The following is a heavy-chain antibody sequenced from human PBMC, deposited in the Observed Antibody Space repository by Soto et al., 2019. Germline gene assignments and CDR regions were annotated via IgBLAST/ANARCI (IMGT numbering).Heavy chain of an antibody. J-gene: IGHJ6*02. Sequence: EVQLVESGGGLVKPGGSLRLSCAASGFTFSSYSMNWVRRAPGKGLEWVSSISSSSSYIYYADSVKGRFTISRDNAKNSLYLQMNSLRAEDTAVYYCARDRGWLPDVWGQGTTVTVSS. D-gene: IGHD5-12*01. CDR3: ARDRGWLPDV. CDR1: GFTFSSYS. V-gene: IGHV3-21*01. CDR2: ISSSSSYI.